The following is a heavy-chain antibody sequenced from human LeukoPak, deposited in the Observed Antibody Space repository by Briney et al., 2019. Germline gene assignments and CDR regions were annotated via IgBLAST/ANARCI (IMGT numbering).Heavy chain of an antibody. Sequence: SETLSLTCTVSGGSISSYYWSWIRQPPGKGLEWIGYIYYSGSTNYNPSLKSRVTISVDTSKNQFSLKLSSVTAADTAVYYCARELLGDAFDIWGQGTMVTVSS. CDR1: GGSISSYY. CDR3: ARELLGDAFDI. J-gene: IGHJ3*02. CDR2: IYYSGST. V-gene: IGHV4-59*01.